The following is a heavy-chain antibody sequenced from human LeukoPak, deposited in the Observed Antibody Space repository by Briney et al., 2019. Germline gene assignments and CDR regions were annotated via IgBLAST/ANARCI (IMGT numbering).Heavy chain of an antibody. D-gene: IGHD3-9*01. V-gene: IGHV3-43*02. CDR1: GFTFDDSA. J-gene: IGHJ6*02. Sequence: GGSLRLSCAASGFTFDDSAMHWVRQAPGKGLEWVSLISGDGGSTYYADSVKGRFTISRDNSKNSLYLQMNSLRTEDTALYYCAKDRYDILTGIHYYGMDVWGQGTTVTVSS. CDR3: AKDRYDILTGIHYYGMDV. CDR2: ISGDGGST.